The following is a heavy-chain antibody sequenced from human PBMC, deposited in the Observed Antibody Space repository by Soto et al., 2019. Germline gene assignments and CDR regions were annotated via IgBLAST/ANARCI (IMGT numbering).Heavy chain of an antibody. J-gene: IGHJ4*02. Sequence: QVQLVQSGGEVKKPGASETVSCKATGYSFLNYHITWVRQAPGQGLEWMAWINTYNGMTDYAQRFQGRVTMTRDTSTSTSYMELRNLGSDDTAVYFCAKSPRGEMATDWGQGTLVTVPS. CDR2: INTYNGMT. D-gene: IGHD5-12*01. V-gene: IGHV1-18*01. CDR1: GYSFLNYH. CDR3: AKSPRGEMATD.